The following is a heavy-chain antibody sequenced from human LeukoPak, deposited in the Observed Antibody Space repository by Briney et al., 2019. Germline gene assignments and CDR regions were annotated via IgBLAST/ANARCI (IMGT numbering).Heavy chain of an antibody. V-gene: IGHV3-30*18. D-gene: IGHD4-17*01. CDR3: AKWADYDYGDYEYYFDY. J-gene: IGHJ4*02. CDR1: GFTFSSYG. Sequence: PGGSLRLSCAASGFTFSSYGMHWVRQAPGKGLEWGAVISYDGSNKYYADSVKGRFTISRDNSKNTLYLQMNSLRAEDTAVYYCAKWADYDYGDYEYYFDYWGQGTLVTVSS. CDR2: ISYDGSNK.